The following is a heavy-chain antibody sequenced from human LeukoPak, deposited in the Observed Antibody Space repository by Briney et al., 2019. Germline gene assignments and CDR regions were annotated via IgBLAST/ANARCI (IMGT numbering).Heavy chain of an antibody. J-gene: IGHJ6*03. CDR2: IYHSGST. Sequence: SETLSLTCTVSGDSISSYYWSWIRQPPGKGLEWIGYIYHSGSTNYNPSLKSRVTISVDTSKNQFSLKLSSVTAADTAVYYCAXXXXXXXXXXXXXSYYYYMDVWGKGTTVTVSS. V-gene: IGHV4-59*01. CDR1: GDSISSYY. CDR3: AXXXXXXXXXXXXXSYYYYMDV.